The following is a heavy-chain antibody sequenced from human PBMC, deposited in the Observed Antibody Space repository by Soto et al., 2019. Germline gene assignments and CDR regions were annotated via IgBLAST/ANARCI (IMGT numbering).Heavy chain of an antibody. CDR3: ARAARVVAATWGYGASDY. Sequence: QVQLVQSGAEVKKPGASVKVSCKASGYTFTSYAISWVRQAPGQGLEWMGWISAYNGNTNYARKLQGRITMTTDTSPTPAYMELGSLTADDAAVYYCARAARVVAATWGYGASDYWGQGTLVTVSS. CDR1: GYTFTSYA. CDR2: ISAYNGNT. V-gene: IGHV1-18*01. J-gene: IGHJ4*02. D-gene: IGHD2-15*01.